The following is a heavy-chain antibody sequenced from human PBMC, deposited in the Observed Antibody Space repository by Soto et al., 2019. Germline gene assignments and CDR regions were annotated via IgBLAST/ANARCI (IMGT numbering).Heavy chain of an antibody. CDR3: ARSPAPVVRGSFDI. D-gene: IGHD2-15*01. J-gene: IGHJ3*02. CDR1: GFTFSSYW. V-gene: IGHV3-7*03. Sequence: EVQLVESGGGLVQPGGSLRLCCAASGFTFSSYWMSWVRQAPGKGLEWVANIKQDGSEKYYVDSVKGRFTISRDNAKNSLYLQMNSLRAEDTAVYYCARSPAPVVRGSFDIWGQGTMVTVSS. CDR2: IKQDGSEK.